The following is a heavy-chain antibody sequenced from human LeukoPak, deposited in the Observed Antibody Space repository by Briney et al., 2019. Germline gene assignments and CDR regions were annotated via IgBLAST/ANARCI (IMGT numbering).Heavy chain of an antibody. CDR3: ASSIFGLSSVRWAYMDV. J-gene: IGHJ6*03. CDR1: GGSISSGSYY. Sequence: SETLSLTCTVSGGSISSGSYYWSWIRQPAGKGLEWIGRIYTSGSTNYNPSLKSRVTISVDTSKNQFSLKLSSVTAADTAVYYCASSIFGLSSVRWAYMDVWGKGTTATVSS. CDR2: IYTSGST. D-gene: IGHD3-3*01. V-gene: IGHV4-61*02.